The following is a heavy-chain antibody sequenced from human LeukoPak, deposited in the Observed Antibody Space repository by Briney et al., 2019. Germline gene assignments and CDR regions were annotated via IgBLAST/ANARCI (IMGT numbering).Heavy chain of an antibody. CDR2: IYYSGST. D-gene: IGHD3-9*01. CDR3: ARGETYYDILTGYLGGYYYYYMDV. Sequence: SETLSLTCTVSGGSISSHYWSWIRQPPGKGLEWIGYIYYSGSTNYNPSLKSRVTISVDTSKNQFSLKLSSVTAADTAVYYCARGETYYDILTGYLGGYYYYYMDVWGKGTTVTVSS. J-gene: IGHJ6*03. CDR1: GGSISSHY. V-gene: IGHV4-59*11.